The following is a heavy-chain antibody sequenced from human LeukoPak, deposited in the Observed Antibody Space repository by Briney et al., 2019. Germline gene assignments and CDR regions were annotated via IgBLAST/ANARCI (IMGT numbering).Heavy chain of an antibody. D-gene: IGHD6-19*01. V-gene: IGHV3-23*01. CDR3: AKDRGSIAVAGIDY. Sequence: GGSLRLSCAASGFTFSSYAMSWFRQAPGKGLEWVSAISGTVGSTYYADSVKGRFTISRDNSKNTLHLQMNSLRAEDTAVYYCAKDRGSIAVAGIDYWGQGTLVSVSS. J-gene: IGHJ4*02. CDR2: ISGTVGST. CDR1: GFTFSSYA.